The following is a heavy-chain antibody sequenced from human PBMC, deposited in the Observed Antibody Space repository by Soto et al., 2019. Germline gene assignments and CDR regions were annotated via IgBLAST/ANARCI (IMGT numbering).Heavy chain of an antibody. CDR3: AKDLGYCSGGSCDYYGMDV. V-gene: IGHV3-30*18. J-gene: IGHJ6*02. Sequence: PGGSLRLSCAASGFTFSSYGMHWVRQAPGKGLEWVAVISYDGSNKYYADSVKGRFTISRDNSKNTLYLQMNSLRAEDTAVYYCAKDLGYCSGGSCDYYGMDVWGQGTTVTVS. CDR1: GFTFSSYG. CDR2: ISYDGSNK. D-gene: IGHD2-15*01.